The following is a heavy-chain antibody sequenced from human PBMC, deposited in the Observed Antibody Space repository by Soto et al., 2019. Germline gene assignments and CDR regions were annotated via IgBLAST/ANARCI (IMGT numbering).Heavy chain of an antibody. CDR3: ARDQPRYSGSLAY. CDR2: INSDGSST. V-gene: IGHV3-74*01. Sequence: GSLRLSCAASGFTFSSYWMHWVRQAPGKGLVWVSRINSDGSSTSYADSVKGRFTISRDNAKNTLYLQMNSLRAEDTAVYYYARDQPRYSGSLAYWGQGTLVTVP. CDR1: GFTFSSYW. J-gene: IGHJ4*02. D-gene: IGHD1-26*01.